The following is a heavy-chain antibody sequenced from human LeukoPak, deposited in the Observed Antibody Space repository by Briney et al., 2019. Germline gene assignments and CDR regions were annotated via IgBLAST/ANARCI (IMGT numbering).Heavy chain of an antibody. D-gene: IGHD3-10*01. CDR1: GFRFTGYS. V-gene: IGHV3-23*01. CDR3: ARDGGYYGSGSYWWGSYYYYGMDV. J-gene: IGHJ6*02. Sequence: PGGSLRLSCAASGFRFTGYSMSWVRQAPGKGLEWVAGLGRSGEYKYYADSVKGRFTISRDNSKDTVSLQMNSLRAEDTALYHCARDGGYYGSGSYWWGSYYYYGMDVWGQGTTVTVSS. CDR2: LGRSGEYK.